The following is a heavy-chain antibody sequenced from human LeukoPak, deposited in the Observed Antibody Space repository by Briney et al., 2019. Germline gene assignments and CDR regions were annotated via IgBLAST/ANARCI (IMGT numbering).Heavy chain of an antibody. D-gene: IGHD3-10*01. CDR1: GGSISSYY. CDR3: ARSNVLLWFGHYFDY. J-gene: IGHJ4*02. V-gene: IGHV4-59*01. Sequence: PSETLSLTSTVSGGSISSYYWSWIRQPPGKGLEWIGYIYYSGSTNYNPSLKSRVTISVDTSKNQFSLKLSSVTAADTAVYYCARSNVLLWFGHYFDYWGQGTLVTVSS. CDR2: IYYSGST.